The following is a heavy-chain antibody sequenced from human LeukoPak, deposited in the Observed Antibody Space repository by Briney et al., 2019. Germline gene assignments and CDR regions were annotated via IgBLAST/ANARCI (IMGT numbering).Heavy chain of an antibody. CDR3: ARDIGVVTSGYFDY. J-gene: IGHJ4*02. CDR2: ISSSGSTI. CDR1: GFTFSDYY. Sequence: GGSLILSCASSGFTFSDYYMSGIREAPGKGLEWVSYISSSGSTIYYADSVKGRFTISRDNAKNSLYLQMNSLRAEDTAVYYCARDIGVVTSGYFDYWGQGTLVTVSS. V-gene: IGHV3-11*04. D-gene: IGHD2-21*02.